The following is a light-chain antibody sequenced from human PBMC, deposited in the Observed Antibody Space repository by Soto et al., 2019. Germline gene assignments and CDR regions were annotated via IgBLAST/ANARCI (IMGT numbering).Light chain of an antibody. J-gene: IGKJ1*01. Sequence: DIPMTQSPSTLSASVGDRVTITCRASQSISTWLAWHQQEPGKAPKLLIHKASSLQSGVPSRFSGSGSGTDFTLTISSLHPDDFATYYCQQYNSYSPTFGQGTRVEIK. CDR2: KAS. V-gene: IGKV1-5*03. CDR3: QQYNSYSPT. CDR1: QSISTW.